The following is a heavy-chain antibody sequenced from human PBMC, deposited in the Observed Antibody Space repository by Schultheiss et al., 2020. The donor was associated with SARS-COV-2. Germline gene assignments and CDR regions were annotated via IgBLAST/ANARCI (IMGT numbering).Heavy chain of an antibody. CDR1: GFSLSTSGMC. V-gene: IGHV4-61*08. J-gene: IGHJ6*02. CDR3: ARDRYYGSAERGDYGMDV. D-gene: IGHD3-10*01. CDR2: IYYSGST. Sequence: SGPTLVKPTQTLTLTCTFSGFSLSTSGMCVSWIRQPPGKGLEWIGYIYYSGSTNYNPSLKSRVTISVDTSKNQFSLKLSSVTAADTAVYYCARDRYYGSAERGDYGMDVWGQGTTVTVSS.